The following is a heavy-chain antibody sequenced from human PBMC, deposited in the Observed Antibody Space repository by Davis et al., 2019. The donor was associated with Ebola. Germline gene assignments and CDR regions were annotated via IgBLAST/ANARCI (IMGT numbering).Heavy chain of an antibody. Sequence: PGGSLRLSCAASGFTFNNAWMNWVRQAPGKGLEWVGRIKSNTDGGTTDYAAPVKGRFTVSRDDSKNTLYLQMNSLQTEDTAVYYCSTLANIAARPFDYWGQGTLVTVSS. CDR2: IKSNTDGGTT. V-gene: IGHV3-15*01. J-gene: IGHJ4*02. D-gene: IGHD6-6*01. CDR3: STLANIAARPFDY. CDR1: GFTFNNAW.